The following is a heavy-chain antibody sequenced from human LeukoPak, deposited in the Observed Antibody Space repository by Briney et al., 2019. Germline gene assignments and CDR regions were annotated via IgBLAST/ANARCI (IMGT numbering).Heavy chain of an antibody. J-gene: IGHJ4*02. Sequence: SETLSLTCTVSGGSISSSSYYWGWIRQPPGKGLEWIGSIYYSGSTYYNPSLKSRVTISVDTPKNQFSLKLSSVTAADTAVYYCARRGRSSTSISFAYYFDYWGQGTLVTVSS. V-gene: IGHV4-39*01. CDR1: GGSISSSSYY. CDR2: IYYSGST. CDR3: ARRGRSSTSISFAYYFDY. D-gene: IGHD2-2*01.